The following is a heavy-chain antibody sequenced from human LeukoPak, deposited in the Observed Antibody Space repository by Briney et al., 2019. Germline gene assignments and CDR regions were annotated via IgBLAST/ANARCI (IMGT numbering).Heavy chain of an antibody. Sequence: PGGSLRLSCAASGFTFSSYGMHWVRQAPGKGLEWVAFIRYDGSNKYYADSVKGRFTISRDNSKNTLYLQMNSLRAEDTAVYYCAKDGVIIAAAAPSFDYWGQGTLVTASS. CDR2: IRYDGSNK. J-gene: IGHJ4*02. D-gene: IGHD6-13*01. CDR1: GFTFSSYG. V-gene: IGHV3-30*02. CDR3: AKDGVIIAAAAPSFDY.